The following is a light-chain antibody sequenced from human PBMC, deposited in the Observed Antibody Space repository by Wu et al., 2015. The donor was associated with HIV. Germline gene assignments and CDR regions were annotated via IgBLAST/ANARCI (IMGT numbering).Light chain of an antibody. CDR2: DAT. Sequence: EIVLTQSPGTLSLSPGERATLSCRASQSVGSNFLAWYQQKPGQAPRLLIYDATNRATGIPDRFSGSGSGTDFTLTISSLQPEDFATYYCLQDYNYPWTFGQGTKVEIK. V-gene: IGKV3-20*01. CDR3: LQDYNYPWT. J-gene: IGKJ1*01. CDR1: QSVGSNF.